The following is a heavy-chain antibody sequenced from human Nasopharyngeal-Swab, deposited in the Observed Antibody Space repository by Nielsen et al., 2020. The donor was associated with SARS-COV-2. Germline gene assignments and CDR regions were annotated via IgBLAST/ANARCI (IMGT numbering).Heavy chain of an antibody. Sequence: REAPGKGLEWIGYIYYSGSTNYNPSLKSRVTISVDTYKNQFSLKLSSVTAADTAVYYCAIGGGGSYYYGMDVWGQGTTVTVS. J-gene: IGHJ6*02. D-gene: IGHD3-16*01. CDR3: AIGGGGSYYYGMDV. CDR2: IYYSGST. V-gene: IGHV4-59*01.